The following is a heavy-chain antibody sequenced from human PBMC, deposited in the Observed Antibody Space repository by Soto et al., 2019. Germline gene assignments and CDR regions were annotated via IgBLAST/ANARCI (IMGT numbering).Heavy chain of an antibody. CDR1: GYTFNKYW. J-gene: IGHJ4*02. Sequence: PGESLKISCQASGYTFNKYWIAWVRQMPGKGLEYVGIIYPGDSDTRYSPPFQGQVTISADTSISTAYLQWSSLKASDSAMYYCARHESGLNLFDYWGRGTLVTVSS. D-gene: IGHD6-25*01. CDR3: ARHESGLNLFDY. CDR2: IYPGDSDT. V-gene: IGHV5-51*01.